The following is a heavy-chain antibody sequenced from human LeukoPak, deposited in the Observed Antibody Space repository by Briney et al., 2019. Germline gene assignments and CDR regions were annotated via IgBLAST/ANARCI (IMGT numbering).Heavy chain of an antibody. D-gene: IGHD3-22*01. CDR1: GFTFSSYS. J-gene: IGHJ4*02. CDR3: ARGVRHYYDSTWADY. V-gene: IGHV3-72*01. Sequence: GGSLRLSCAASGFTFSSYSLNWVRQAPGKGLEWVGRTRNKANSYTTEYAASVKGRFTISRDDSKNSLYLQMNSLKTEDAAVYYCARGVRHYYDSTWADYWGQGTLVTVSS. CDR2: TRNKANSYTT.